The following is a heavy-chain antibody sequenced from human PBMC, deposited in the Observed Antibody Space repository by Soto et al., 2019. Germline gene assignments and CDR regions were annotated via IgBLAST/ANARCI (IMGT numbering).Heavy chain of an antibody. CDR1: GFRFSDYD. CDR2: IGTNADT. V-gene: IGHV3-13*01. D-gene: IGHD3-3*01. CDR3: ARGRPFWSDFYIDH. Sequence: EVQLVESGGVLIQRGGSLRLSCEASGFRFSDYDMHWVRQPPGKGLEWVSGIGTNADTHYSDSVKGRFTISRENDKNSWYLQMNSLKADDTAVYFCARGRPFWSDFYIDHWGQGTLLTVSS. J-gene: IGHJ1*01.